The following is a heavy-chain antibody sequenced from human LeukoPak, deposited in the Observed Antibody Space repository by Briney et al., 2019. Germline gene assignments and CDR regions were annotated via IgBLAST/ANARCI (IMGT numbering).Heavy chain of an antibody. CDR2: MYHSGST. D-gene: IGHD6-13*01. CDR3: ARDRSSSWYKDFDY. CDR1: GYSISSAYY. V-gene: IGHV4-38-2*02. Sequence: PSETLSLTCSVSGYSISSAYYWGWIRQPPGKGLEWIGTMYHSGSTNYNPSLKSRVTISVDTSKNQFSLDLSSVTAADTAVYYCARDRSSSWYKDFDYWGQGTLVTVSS. J-gene: IGHJ4*02.